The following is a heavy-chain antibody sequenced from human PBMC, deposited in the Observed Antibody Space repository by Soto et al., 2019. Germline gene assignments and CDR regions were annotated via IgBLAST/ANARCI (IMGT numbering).Heavy chain of an antibody. CDR3: ARTPSAVAAAGRRIDY. D-gene: IGHD6-13*01. J-gene: IGHJ4*02. CDR1: GGTFSSYT. CDR2: IIPILGMA. Sequence: QVQLGQSGAEVKKPGSSVKVSSKASGGTFSSYTISWVQQSPGQGLEWRGRIIPILGMANYAKKFQGRVTITADKSTSTAYMELSSLRSEDTAVYYCARTPSAVAAAGRRIDYWGQGTLVTVSS. V-gene: IGHV1-69*02.